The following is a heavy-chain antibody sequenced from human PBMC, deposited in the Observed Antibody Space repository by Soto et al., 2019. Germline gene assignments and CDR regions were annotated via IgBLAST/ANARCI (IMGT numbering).Heavy chain of an antibody. D-gene: IGHD6-19*01. J-gene: IGHJ3*02. CDR3: AKDIFPQAVASTHDAFDI. CDR1: GFTFSSYA. V-gene: IGHV3-23*01. CDR2: ISGSGGST. Sequence: GGSLRLSCAASGFTFSSYAMSWVRQAPGKGLEWVSAISGSGGSTYYADSVKGRFTISRDNSKNTLYLQMNSLRAEDTAVYYCAKDIFPQAVASTHDAFDIWGPGTMVNVSS.